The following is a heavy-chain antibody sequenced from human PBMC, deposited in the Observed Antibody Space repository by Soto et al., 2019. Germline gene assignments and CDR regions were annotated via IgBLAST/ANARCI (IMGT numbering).Heavy chain of an antibody. CDR1: GGSFSGYY. V-gene: IGHV4-34*01. CDR3: ARDKITGLFDY. CDR2: INHSGST. D-gene: IGHD2-8*02. J-gene: IGHJ4*02. Sequence: QVQLQQWGAGLLKPSETLSLTCAVYGGSFSGYYWTWIRQPPGTGLEWIGEINHSGSTNYNPSLKSRVTISVDPSKTLFSLKLTSVTAADTAVYYCARDKITGLFDYWGQGTLVTVSS.